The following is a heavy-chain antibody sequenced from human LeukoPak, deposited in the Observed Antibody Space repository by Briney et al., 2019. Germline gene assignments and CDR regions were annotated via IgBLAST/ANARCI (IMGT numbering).Heavy chain of an antibody. V-gene: IGHV4-39*01. CDR2: IYYSGST. D-gene: IGHD3-22*01. CDR1: GDSVSRSSYY. Sequence: SETLSLTCTVSGDSVSRSSYYWGWIRQPPGKGLEWIGSIYYSGSTYHNPSLKSRVTISVDTSKNQFSLKIRSVTAADTAVYYCASRSLFYDSSGYYWWGQGTLVTVSS. J-gene: IGHJ4*02. CDR3: ASRSLFYDSSGYYW.